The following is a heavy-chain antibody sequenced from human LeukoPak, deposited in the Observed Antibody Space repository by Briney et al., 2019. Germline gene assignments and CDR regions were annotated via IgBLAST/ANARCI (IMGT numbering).Heavy chain of an antibody. Sequence: PGGSLRLSCAASGFTFDDYAMHWVRQAPGKGLEWVSGISWNSGSIGYADSVKGRFTISRDNAKNSLYLQMNSLRAEDTAVYYCARVSPSPLRYFDWLEREASYYYGMDVWGQGTTVTVSS. CDR2: ISWNSGSI. CDR1: GFTFDDYA. J-gene: IGHJ6*02. D-gene: IGHD3-9*01. CDR3: ARVSPSPLRYFDWLEREASYYYGMDV. V-gene: IGHV3-9*01.